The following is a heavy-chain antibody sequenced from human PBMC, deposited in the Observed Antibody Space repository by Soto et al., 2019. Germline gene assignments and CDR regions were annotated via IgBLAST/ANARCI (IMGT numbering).Heavy chain of an antibody. Sequence: GASVKVSCKASGGTFSSYAISWVRQAPGQGLEWMGGIIPIFGTANYAQKFQGRVTITADESTSTAYMELSSLRSEDTAVYYCARVPVVEMATITQVYYYYYGMDVWGQGTTVTVSS. J-gene: IGHJ6*02. V-gene: IGHV1-69*13. CDR1: GGTFSSYA. CDR3: ARVPVVEMATITQVYYYYYGMDV. D-gene: IGHD5-12*01. CDR2: IIPIFGTA.